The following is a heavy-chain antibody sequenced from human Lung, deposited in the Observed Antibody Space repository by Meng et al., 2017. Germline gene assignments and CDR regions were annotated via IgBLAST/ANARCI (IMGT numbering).Heavy chain of an antibody. CDR1: GFTFSSYN. V-gene: IGHV3-21*02. CDR3: ARGATASIY. Sequence: VQLVESGGGLVKPGGSLRLSCAASGFTFSSYNMNWVRQAPGKGLEWVSSISSSGIYISYADSVKGRFTISRDNAENSLYLQMNSLRAEDTAVYYCARGATASIYWGQGTLVTVSS. CDR2: ISSSGIYI. J-gene: IGHJ4*02. D-gene: IGHD6-25*01.